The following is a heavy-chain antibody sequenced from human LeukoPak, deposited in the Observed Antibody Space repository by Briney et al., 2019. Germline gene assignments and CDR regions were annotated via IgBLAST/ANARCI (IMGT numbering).Heavy chain of an antibody. J-gene: IGHJ5*02. CDR1: GDSISSSSYY. V-gene: IGHV4-39*01. CDR3: ARLSLLLWFGELRYKWFDP. Sequence: PSETLSLTCTVSGDSISSSSYYWGWIRQRPGKGLEWIGNIYYSGSTYYNPSLKSRVTISVDTSKNQFSLRLYSVTAADTAVYYCARLSLLLWFGELRYKWFDPWGQGTLVTVSS. CDR2: IYYSGST. D-gene: IGHD3-10*01.